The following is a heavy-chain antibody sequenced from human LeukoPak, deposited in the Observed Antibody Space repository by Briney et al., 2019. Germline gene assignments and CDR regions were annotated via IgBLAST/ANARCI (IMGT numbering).Heavy chain of an antibody. CDR3: ARLTPTTLSLYYYYMDV. J-gene: IGHJ6*03. D-gene: IGHD2/OR15-2a*01. Sequence: SETLSLTCTVSGGSISSYYWSWIRQPPGKGLEWIGYIYYSGSTNYNPSLKSRVTISVDTSKNQFSLKLSSVTAADTAMYYCARLTPTTLSLYYYYMDVWGKGTTVTVSS. CDR1: GGSISSYY. V-gene: IGHV4-59*01. CDR2: IYYSGST.